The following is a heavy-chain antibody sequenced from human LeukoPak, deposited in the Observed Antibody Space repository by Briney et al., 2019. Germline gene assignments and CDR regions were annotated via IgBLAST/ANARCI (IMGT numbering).Heavy chain of an antibody. CDR3: AKDLTRAWGLVVVIPSAAFDI. V-gene: IGHV3-30*04. Sequence: GRSLRLSCAASGFTFSSYAMHWVRQAPGKGLEWVAVVSYDGSNKYYADSVKGRFTISRDNSKNTLYLQMNSLRAEDTAVYYCAKDLTRAWGLVVVIPSAAFDIWGQGTMVTVSS. CDR1: GFTFSSYA. D-gene: IGHD3-22*01. J-gene: IGHJ3*02. CDR2: VSYDGSNK.